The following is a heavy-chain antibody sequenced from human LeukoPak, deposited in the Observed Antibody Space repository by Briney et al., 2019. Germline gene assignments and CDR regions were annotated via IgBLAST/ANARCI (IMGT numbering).Heavy chain of an antibody. CDR3: AKGARSWYFDL. CDR1: GFTFSSYG. CDR2: IWYDGSNK. Sequence: GGSLRLSCAASGFTFSSYGMHWVRQAPGKGLEWVAVIWYDGSNKYYADSVKGRFTISRDNSKNTLYLQMNSLRAEDTAVYYCAKGARSWYFDLWGRGTLVTVSS. J-gene: IGHJ2*01. D-gene: IGHD4-17*01. V-gene: IGHV3-33*06.